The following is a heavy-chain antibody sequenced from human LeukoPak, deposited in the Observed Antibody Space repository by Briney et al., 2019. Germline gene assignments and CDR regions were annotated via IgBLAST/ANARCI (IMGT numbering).Heavy chain of an antibody. CDR3: ARGRQLVRPKNWFDP. D-gene: IGHD6-6*01. Sequence: SETLSLTCAVYGGSFSGYYWSWIRQPPGRGLEWIGEINHSGSTNYNPSLKSRVTISVDTSKNQFSLKLSSVTAADTAVYYCARGRQLVRPKNWFDPWGQGTLVTVSS. J-gene: IGHJ5*02. CDR1: GGSFSGYY. CDR2: INHSGST. V-gene: IGHV4-34*01.